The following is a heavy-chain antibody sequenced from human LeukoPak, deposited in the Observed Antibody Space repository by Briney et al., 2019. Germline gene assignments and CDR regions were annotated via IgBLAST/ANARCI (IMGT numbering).Heavy chain of an antibody. D-gene: IGHD6-13*01. Sequence: ASVKVSCKASGYTFTNYGISWVRQAPGQGLEWMGWINTNTGNPTYAQGFTGRFVFSLDTSVSTAYLQISSLKAEDTAVYYCARGVLRAAAGTSWFDPWGQGTLVTVSS. CDR1: GYTFTNYG. CDR2: INTNTGNP. V-gene: IGHV7-4-1*02. J-gene: IGHJ5*02. CDR3: ARGVLRAAAGTSWFDP.